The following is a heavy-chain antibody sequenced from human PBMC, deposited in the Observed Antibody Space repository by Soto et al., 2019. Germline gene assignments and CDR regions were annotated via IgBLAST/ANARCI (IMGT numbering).Heavy chain of an antibody. Sequence: GGSLILSCAASGFTFDIYAMHWVRQAPGEGQGLRRGLEWVGYISSDGTETNYVDSVRGRFTISRDNAKNSLYLQMNSLRDEDTAVYFCARDGRARSAYSSDYYYFSGMDVWGQGTTVTVSS. D-gene: IGHD3-3*01. CDR3: ARDGRARSAYSSDYYYFSGMDV. CDR2: ISSDGTET. J-gene: IGHJ6*02. V-gene: IGHV3-7*01. CDR1: GFTFDIYA.